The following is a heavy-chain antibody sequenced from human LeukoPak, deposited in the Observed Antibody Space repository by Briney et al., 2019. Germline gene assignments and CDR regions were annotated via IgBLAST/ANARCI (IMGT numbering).Heavy chain of an antibody. J-gene: IGHJ4*02. CDR3: ARGRSSSPAFDY. D-gene: IGHD6-6*01. Sequence: ASVTVSCKASGYTFTSDGISWVRQAPGQGLEWMGWISAYNGNTNYAQKLQGRVTMTTDTYTSTAYMELRSLRSDDTTVYYCARGRSSSPAFDYWGQGTLVTVSS. CDR2: ISAYNGNT. V-gene: IGHV1-18*01. CDR1: GYTFTSDG.